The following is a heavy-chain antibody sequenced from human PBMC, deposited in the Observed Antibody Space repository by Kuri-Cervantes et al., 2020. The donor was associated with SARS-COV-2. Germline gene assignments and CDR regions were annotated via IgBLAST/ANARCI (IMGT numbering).Heavy chain of an antibody. J-gene: IGHJ3*02. CDR3: ARGASREKAPVRAFDI. V-gene: IGHV3-30-3*01. CDR2: ISYDGSNK. CDR1: GFTFSSYA. D-gene: IGHD1-26*01. Sequence: GGSLRLSCAASGFTFSSYAMHWVRQAPGKGLEWVAVISYDGSNKYYADSVKGRFTISRDNSKNTLYLQMNSLRAEDTAVYYCARGASREKAPVRAFDIWAKGQWSPSPQ.